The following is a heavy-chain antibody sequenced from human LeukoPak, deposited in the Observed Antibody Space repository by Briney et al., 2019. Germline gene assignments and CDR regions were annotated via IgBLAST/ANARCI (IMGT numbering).Heavy chain of an antibody. Sequence: SQTLSLACTVSGGSISSGNYYWTGIRQPAGKGVEWIGRIYASGSTNYNPSLKSRVTISVDTSKNHFSLKLTSVTAADTAVYYCARDISRWNELDSWGQGTLVTVSS. V-gene: IGHV4-61*02. D-gene: IGHD1-1*01. CDR2: IYASGST. CDR3: ARDISRWNELDS. J-gene: IGHJ4*02. CDR1: GGSISSGNYY.